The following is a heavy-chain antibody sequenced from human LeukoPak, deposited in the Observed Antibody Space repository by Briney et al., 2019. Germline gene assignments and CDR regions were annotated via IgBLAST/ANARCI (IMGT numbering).Heavy chain of an antibody. J-gene: IGHJ4*02. D-gene: IGHD3-22*01. V-gene: IGHV1-24*01. CDR2: FDPEDGET. Sequence: ASVKVSCKASGYTFTGYYMHWVRQAPGQGLEWMGGFDPEDGETIYAQKFQGRVTMTEDTSTDTAYMELSSLRSEDTAVYYCATHGDSSGYLRFSYFDYWGQGTLVTVSS. CDR1: GYTFTGYY. CDR3: ATHGDSSGYLRFSYFDY.